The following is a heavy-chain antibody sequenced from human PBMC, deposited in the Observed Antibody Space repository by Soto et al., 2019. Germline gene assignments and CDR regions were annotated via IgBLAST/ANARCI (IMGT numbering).Heavy chain of an antibody. CDR1: GFTFSSYE. Sequence: GGSLRLSCAASGFTFSSYEMNWVRQAPGKGLEWVSYISSSGSTIYYADSVKGRFTISRDNAKNSLYLQMNSLRAEDTAVYYCARGPPMRVLVVPVFDYWGQGTLVTAS. D-gene: IGHD3-22*01. V-gene: IGHV3-48*03. J-gene: IGHJ4*02. CDR2: ISSSGSTI. CDR3: ARGPPMRVLVVPVFDY.